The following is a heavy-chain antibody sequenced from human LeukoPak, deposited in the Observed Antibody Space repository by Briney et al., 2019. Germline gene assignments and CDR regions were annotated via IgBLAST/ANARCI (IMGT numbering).Heavy chain of an antibody. Sequence: SETLSLTCTVSGGSISTFYWSWIRQPPGKGLEWIGEINHSGSTNYNPSLKSRVTISVDTSENQFSLKLSSVTAADTAVYYCARRLKYQLSPYFDYWGQGTLVTVSS. V-gene: IGHV4-34*01. CDR3: ARRLKYQLSPYFDY. CDR1: GGSISTFY. D-gene: IGHD2-2*01. J-gene: IGHJ4*02. CDR2: INHSGST.